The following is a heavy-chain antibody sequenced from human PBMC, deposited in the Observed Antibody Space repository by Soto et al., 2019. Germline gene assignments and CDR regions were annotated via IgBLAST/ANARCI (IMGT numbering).Heavy chain of an antibody. CDR1: GFTFSSYG. CDR3: AKDRKVVPAAKHRYYYYGMDV. V-gene: IGHV3-30*18. CDR2: ISYDGSNK. Sequence: PGGSLRLSCAASGFTFSSYGMHWVRQATGKGLEWVAVISYDGSNKYYADSVKGRFTISRDNSKNTLYLQMNSLRAEDTAVYYCAKDRKVVPAAKHRYYYYGMDVWGQGTTVTVSS. D-gene: IGHD2-2*01. J-gene: IGHJ6*02.